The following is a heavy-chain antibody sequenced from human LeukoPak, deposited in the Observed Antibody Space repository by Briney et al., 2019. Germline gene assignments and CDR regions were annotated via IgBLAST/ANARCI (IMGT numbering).Heavy chain of an antibody. CDR2: IYHSGST. D-gene: IGHD3-10*01. Sequence: PSETLSLTCAVSGYSISSGYYWDWIRQPPGKGLEWIGSIYHSGSTYYNPSLKSRVTISVDTSKNQFSLKLSSVTAADTAVYYCALGLLWFGELSGFDYWGQGTLVTVSS. V-gene: IGHV4-38-2*01. CDR3: ALGLLWFGELSGFDY. J-gene: IGHJ4*02. CDR1: GYSISSGYY.